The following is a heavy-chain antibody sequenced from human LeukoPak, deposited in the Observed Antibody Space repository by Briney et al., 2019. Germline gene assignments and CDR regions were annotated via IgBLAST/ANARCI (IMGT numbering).Heavy chain of an antibody. Sequence: GASVKVSCKVSGYTLTELSMHWVRQAPGKGREWMGGFDPEDGETIYAQKFQGRVTMTEDTSTDTEYMELNRLRSEDTAVYYCARVFGKPSSWYSYYYYYMDVWGKGTTVTVSS. CDR2: FDPEDGET. V-gene: IGHV1-24*01. CDR3: ARVFGKPSSWYSYYYYYMDV. CDR1: GYTLTELS. J-gene: IGHJ6*03. D-gene: IGHD6-13*01.